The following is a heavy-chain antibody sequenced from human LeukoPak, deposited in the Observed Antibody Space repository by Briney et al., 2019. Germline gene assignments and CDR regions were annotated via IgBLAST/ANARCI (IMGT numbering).Heavy chain of an antibody. D-gene: IGHD2-2*01. CDR1: GGSISSGGYY. J-gene: IGHJ5*02. CDR2: IYHSGST. V-gene: IGHV4-31*03. CDR3: ARDGRYCSTTSCQGWFDP. Sequence: SETLSLTCSVSGGSISSGGYYWNWIRQHPGKGLEWIGYIYHSGSTNYNPSLKSRVTISVDTSKNQFSLKLNSVTAADAAVYYCARDGRYCSTTSCQGWFDPWGQGTLVTVSS.